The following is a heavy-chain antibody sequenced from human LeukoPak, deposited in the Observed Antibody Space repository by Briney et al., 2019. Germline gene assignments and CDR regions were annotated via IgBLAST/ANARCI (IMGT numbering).Heavy chain of an antibody. CDR1: GFTFSSYA. Sequence: GGSLRLSCAASGFTFSSYAMTWVRQAPGKGLEWVSTILPGGGDTYYADSVKGRFTISRDNAKNSLYLQINSLRAEDTAVYYCARGSPISYWGQGTLVTVSS. CDR2: ILPGGGDT. D-gene: IGHD2-15*01. CDR3: ARGSPISY. V-gene: IGHV3-23*01. J-gene: IGHJ4*02.